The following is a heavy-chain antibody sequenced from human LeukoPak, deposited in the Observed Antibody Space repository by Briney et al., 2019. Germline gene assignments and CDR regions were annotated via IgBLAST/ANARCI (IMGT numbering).Heavy chain of an antibody. D-gene: IGHD3-16*02. Sequence: GGSLRLSCAASGFTFSTYAMTWVRQAPGKGLEWVSTIGTTAGDTYYADSVKGRFTVSRDNSKNTLYLQMSSPRAEDTAVYYCAKYRLSGRRDYDYWGQGILVTVSS. J-gene: IGHJ4*02. CDR3: AKYRLSGRRDYDY. V-gene: IGHV3-23*01. CDR1: GFTFSTYA. CDR2: IGTTAGDT.